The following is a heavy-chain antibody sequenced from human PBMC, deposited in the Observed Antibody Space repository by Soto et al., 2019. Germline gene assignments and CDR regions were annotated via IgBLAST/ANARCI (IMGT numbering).Heavy chain of an antibody. CDR3: VKEETDDNTCYLDC. D-gene: IGHD2-21*02. V-gene: IGHV3-9*01. Sequence: PSRASEVPIDAFSMHGVRKAPGKVLEWVASISWNGGSISYADSVKSRFTIYRANAKNSLSLQMNILRAEDPGLYLCVKEETDDNTCYLDCGGHGTLVTVSS. CDR1: EVPIDAFS. CDR2: ISWNGGSI. J-gene: IGHJ1*01.